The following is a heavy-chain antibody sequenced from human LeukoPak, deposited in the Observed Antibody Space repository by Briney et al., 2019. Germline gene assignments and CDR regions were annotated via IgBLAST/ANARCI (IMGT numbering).Heavy chain of an antibody. V-gene: IGHV3-21*01. D-gene: IGHD2-15*01. J-gene: IGHJ5*02. CDR1: GFTFSSYS. Sequence: GGSLRLSCAASGFTFSSYSMNWVRQAPGKGLEWVSSISSSSSYIYYADSVKGRFTISRDNAKNSLYLQMDSLRAEDTAVYYCARESFYCSGDGCYTHNWFDPWGQGTRVTVSS. CDR2: ISSSSSYI. CDR3: ARESFYCSGDGCYTHNWFDP.